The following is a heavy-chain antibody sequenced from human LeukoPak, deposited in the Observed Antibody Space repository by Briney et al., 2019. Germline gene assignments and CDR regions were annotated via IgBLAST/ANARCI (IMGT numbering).Heavy chain of an antibody. Sequence: KPSETLSLTCTVSGGSISSYYWSWIRQPPGKGLEWIGYIYYSGSTNYNPSLKSRVTISVDTSKNQFSLKLSSVTAADTAVYYCARVAHGDAFDIWGQGTMVTVSS. V-gene: IGHV4-59*01. CDR3: ARVAHGDAFDI. J-gene: IGHJ3*02. CDR2: IYYSGST. CDR1: GGSISSYY. D-gene: IGHD2-15*01.